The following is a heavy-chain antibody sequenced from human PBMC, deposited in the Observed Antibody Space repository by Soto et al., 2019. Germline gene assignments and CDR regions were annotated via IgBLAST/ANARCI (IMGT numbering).Heavy chain of an antibody. D-gene: IGHD6-13*01. CDR1: GFTFSSYW. CDR3: ARDPRIAAAGTLYYYYYGMDV. V-gene: IGHV3-7*03. Sequence: PGGSLRLSCAASGFTFSSYWMSWVRQAPGKGLEWVANIKEDGSEKYYVDSVKGRFTISRDNAKNSLYLQMNSLRAEDTAVYYCARDPRIAAAGTLYYYYYGMDVWGQGTTVTVS. J-gene: IGHJ6*02. CDR2: IKEDGSEK.